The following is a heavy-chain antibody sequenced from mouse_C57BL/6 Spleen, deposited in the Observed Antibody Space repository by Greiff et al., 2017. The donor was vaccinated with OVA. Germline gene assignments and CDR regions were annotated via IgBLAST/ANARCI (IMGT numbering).Heavy chain of an antibody. CDR3: ARFGTTVVRYFDV. V-gene: IGHV1-81*01. Sequence: QVQLKESGAELARPGASVKLSCKASGYTFTSYGISWVKQRTGQGLEWIGEIYPRSGNTYYNEKFKGKATLTADKSSRTAYMELRSLTSEDSAVYFCARFGTTVVRYFDVWGTGTTVTVSS. J-gene: IGHJ1*03. D-gene: IGHD1-1*01. CDR1: GYTFTSYG. CDR2: IYPRSGNT.